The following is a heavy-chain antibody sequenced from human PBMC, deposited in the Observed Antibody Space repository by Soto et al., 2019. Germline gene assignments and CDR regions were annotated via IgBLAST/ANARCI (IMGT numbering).Heavy chain of an antibody. CDR3: ARLRITAVFEM. CDR2: IYYSGST. CDR1: GGSISSGGYY. V-gene: IGHV4-31*03. J-gene: IGHJ3*02. D-gene: IGHD5-18*01. Sequence: SDTLSLTCTVSGGSISSGGYYWSWIRQHPGKGLEWIGYIYYSGSTYYNPSLKSRVTISVDTSKNRFSLKLGSVTAAGTAVYYWARLRITAVFEMWGQGTMVTVSS.